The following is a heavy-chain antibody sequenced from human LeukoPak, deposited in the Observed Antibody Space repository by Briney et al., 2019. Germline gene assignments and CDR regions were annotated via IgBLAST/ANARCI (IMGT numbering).Heavy chain of an antibody. CDR3: TRLVSYMDA. V-gene: IGHV3-73*01. CDR2: IRSRGNNYAT. J-gene: IGHJ6*03. Sequence: PGGSLKPSCAASGFTFSGSAVHWVRQASGKGLEWVGRIRSRGNNYATAYAASVKGRFTISRDDSKNTAYLQMNSLKTEDTAVYYCTRLVSYMDAWGKGTTVTVSS. CDR1: GFTFSGSA.